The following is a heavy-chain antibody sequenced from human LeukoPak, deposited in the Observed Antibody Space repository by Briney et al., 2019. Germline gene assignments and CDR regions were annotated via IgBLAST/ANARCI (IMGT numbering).Heavy chain of an antibody. Sequence: PSETLSLTCTVSGGSFSSGSYYWSWIRQPPGKGLEWIANIYYSGSTNYNPSLKSRVTISVDTSKNQFSLKLSSVTAADTAVYYCARGPIDYYGSGSFPDYWGQGTLVTVSS. CDR3: ARGPIDYYGSGSFPDY. J-gene: IGHJ4*02. CDR1: GGSFSSGSYY. D-gene: IGHD3-10*01. CDR2: IYYSGST. V-gene: IGHV4-61*01.